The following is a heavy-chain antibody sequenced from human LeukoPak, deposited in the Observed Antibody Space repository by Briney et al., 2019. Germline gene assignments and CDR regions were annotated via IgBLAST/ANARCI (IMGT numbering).Heavy chain of an antibody. CDR3: ARGGSLGYCSSTSCYRNPYYYYGMDV. CDR2: IYYSGST. Sequence: SETLSLTCTVSGGSISSGGYYWSWIRQHPGKGLEWIGYIYYSGSTYYNPSLKSRVTISVDRSKNQFSLKLSSVTAADTAVYYCARGGSLGYCSSTSCYRNPYYYYGMDVWGQGTTVTVSS. CDR1: GGSISSGGYY. J-gene: IGHJ6*02. V-gene: IGHV4-31*03. D-gene: IGHD2-2*01.